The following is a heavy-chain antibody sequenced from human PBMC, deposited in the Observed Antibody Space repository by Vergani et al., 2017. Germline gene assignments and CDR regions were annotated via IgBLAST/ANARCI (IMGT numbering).Heavy chain of an antibody. D-gene: IGHD2-2*01. CDR1: GYTFTSYG. Sequence: QVQLVQSGAEVKKPGASVKVSCKASGYTFTSYGISWVRQAPGQGLEWMGWISAYNGNTNYAQKLQGRVTMTTDTSTSTAYMELSSLRSEDTAVYYCARVSYCSSTSCYFFQYYYYGMDVWGQGTTVTVSS. CDR3: ARVSYCSSTSCYFFQYYYYGMDV. J-gene: IGHJ6*02. V-gene: IGHV1-18*01. CDR2: ISAYNGNT.